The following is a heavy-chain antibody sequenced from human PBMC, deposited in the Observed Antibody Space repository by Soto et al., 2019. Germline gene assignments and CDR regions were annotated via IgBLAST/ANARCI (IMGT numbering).Heavy chain of an antibody. V-gene: IGHV3-33*01. CDR1: GFTFSSYG. Sequence: QVQLVESGGGVVQPGRSLRLSCAASGFTFSSYGLHWVRQAPGKGLEWLAVINYDGSNKYYADSVKGRFTISRANSKNTLYLQMNSLRAEDTAVFYCARSQYSSSWYPFDYWGQGTLVTVSS. CDR3: ARSQYSSSWYPFDY. D-gene: IGHD6-13*01. CDR2: INYDGSNK. J-gene: IGHJ4*02.